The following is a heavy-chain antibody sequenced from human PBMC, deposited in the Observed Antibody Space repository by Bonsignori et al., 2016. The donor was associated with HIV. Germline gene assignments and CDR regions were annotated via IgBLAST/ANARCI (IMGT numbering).Heavy chain of an antibody. CDR3: ARGRRYFWSGLDP. Sequence: GGSLRLSCAASGFDFYDYDMHWVRQAPGKGLEWVAYIGASGRNIDYVDSLKGRVTISRDNDKNSLSLQMNSLRPQDTAVYYCARGRRYFWSGLDPWGQGTLVTVSS. CDR1: GFDFYDYD. V-gene: IGHV3-48*03. CDR2: IGASGRNI. J-gene: IGHJ5*02. D-gene: IGHD3-3*01.